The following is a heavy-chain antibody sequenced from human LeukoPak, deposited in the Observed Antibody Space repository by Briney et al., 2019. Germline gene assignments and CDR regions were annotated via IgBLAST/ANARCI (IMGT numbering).Heavy chain of an antibody. D-gene: IGHD6-19*01. CDR3: ARRVADHFDY. CDR2: MNPNSGNT. Sequence: ASVKVSCKAFGYTFTNYNIHWVRQASGHGLEWMGGMNPNSGNTDSTQKFQGKLSMTRDTSVSTAYMELTSLRSDDTAVYYCARRVADHFDYWGQGTLVTVSS. CDR1: GYTFTNYN. J-gene: IGHJ4*02. V-gene: IGHV1-8*01.